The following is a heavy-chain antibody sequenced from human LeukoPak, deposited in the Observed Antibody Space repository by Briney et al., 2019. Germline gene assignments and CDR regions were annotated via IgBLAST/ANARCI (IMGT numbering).Heavy chain of an antibody. Sequence: PSQTLSLTCTVSGGSISSGEYYWIWIRPPPGKGLEWIGYFSYTGSTYYNPSVKSRVSISVDTSKNQFSLKLTSVTAADTAVYYCARALNGYFYAFDSWGQGTLVTVSS. V-gene: IGHV4-30-4*01. CDR2: FSYTGST. D-gene: IGHD2/OR15-2a*01. CDR1: GGSISSGEYY. J-gene: IGHJ4*02. CDR3: ARALNGYFYAFDS.